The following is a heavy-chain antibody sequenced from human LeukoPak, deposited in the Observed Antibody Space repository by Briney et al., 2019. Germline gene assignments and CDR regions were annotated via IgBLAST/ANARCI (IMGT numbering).Heavy chain of an antibody. CDR3: AREAKDYYDSSGYYYVFDY. Sequence: ASVKVSCKASGYTFTSYGISWVRRAPGQGLEWMGWISAYNGNTNYAQKLQGRVNMTTDTSTSTAYMELRSLRSDDTAVYYCAREAKDYYDSSGYYYVFDYWGQGTLVTVSS. V-gene: IGHV1-18*01. J-gene: IGHJ4*02. D-gene: IGHD3-22*01. CDR1: GYTFTSYG. CDR2: ISAYNGNT.